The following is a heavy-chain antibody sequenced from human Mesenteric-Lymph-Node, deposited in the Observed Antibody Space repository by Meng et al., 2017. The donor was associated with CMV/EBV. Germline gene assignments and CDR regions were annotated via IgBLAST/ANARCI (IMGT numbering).Heavy chain of an antibody. CDR3: ARETCPIDY. CDR2: ISSSGITI. Sequence: GESLKISCEGSGFTFSSHEMNWVRQAPGKGQEWVSYISSSGITIWDADSVKGRFTISTDNAKNSLYLQMNRLRAEDTAVYYCARETCPIDYWGQGTLVTVSS. V-gene: IGHV3-48*03. J-gene: IGHJ4*02. CDR1: GFTFSSHE.